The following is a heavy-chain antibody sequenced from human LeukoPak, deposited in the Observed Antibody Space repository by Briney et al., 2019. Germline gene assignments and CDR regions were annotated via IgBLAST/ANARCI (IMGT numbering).Heavy chain of an antibody. D-gene: IGHD6-13*01. CDR1: GGSFSGYY. CDR3: ARARGGRAAAGTNYYYMDV. V-gene: IGHV4-34*01. Sequence: PSETLSLTCAVYGGSFSGYYWSWIRQPPGKGLEWIGEINHSGSTNYNPSLKSRVTISVDTSKNQFSLKLGSVTAADTAVYYCARARGGRAAAGTNYYYMDVWGKGTTVTVSS. CDR2: INHSGST. J-gene: IGHJ6*03.